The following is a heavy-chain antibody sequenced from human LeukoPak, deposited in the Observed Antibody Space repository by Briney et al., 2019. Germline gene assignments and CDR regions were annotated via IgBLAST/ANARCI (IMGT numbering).Heavy chain of an antibody. J-gene: IGHJ6*02. Sequence: GGSLRLSCAASGFTFSSYWMSWVRQAPGKGLEWVANIKQDGSEKYYVDSVKGRFTISRDNAKNSLYLQMNSLRTEDTAVYYCARVTMVRGAPSHMDVWGQGTTVTVSS. CDR1: GFTFSSYW. D-gene: IGHD3-10*01. CDR3: ARVTMVRGAPSHMDV. CDR2: IKQDGSEK. V-gene: IGHV3-7*01.